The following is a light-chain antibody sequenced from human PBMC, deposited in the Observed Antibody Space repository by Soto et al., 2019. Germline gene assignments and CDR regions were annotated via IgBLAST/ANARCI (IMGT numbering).Light chain of an antibody. Sequence: QSALTQPPSVSGSPGQSVTISCTGTSSDVGSYNRVSWYQQPPRTAPKLMIYEVSNRPSGVPDRFSGSKSGNTASLTISGLQAEDEADYYFSSYTSSSIWLFGGGTKLTVL. CDR3: SSYTSSSIWL. CDR1: SSDVGSYNR. V-gene: IGLV2-18*02. J-gene: IGLJ2*01. CDR2: EVS.